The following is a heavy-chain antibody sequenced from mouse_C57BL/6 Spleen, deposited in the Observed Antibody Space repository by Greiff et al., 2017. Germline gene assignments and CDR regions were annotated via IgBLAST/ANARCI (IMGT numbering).Heavy chain of an antibody. D-gene: IGHD2-4*01. V-gene: IGHV1-64*01. Sequence: VQLQQPGAELVKPGASVKLSCKASGYTFTSYWMHWVKQRPGQGLEWIGMIHPNSGSTNYNEKFKSKATLTVDKSSSTAYMQLSSLTSEDSAVYYCTPYYDYPFGYFDVWGTGTTVTVSS. CDR2: IHPNSGST. CDR1: GYTFTSYW. CDR3: TPYYDYPFGYFDV. J-gene: IGHJ1*03.